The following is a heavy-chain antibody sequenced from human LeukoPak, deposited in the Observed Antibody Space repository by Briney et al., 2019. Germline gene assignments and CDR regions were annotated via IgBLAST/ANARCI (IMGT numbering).Heavy chain of an antibody. Sequence: NPGGSLRLSCAASGFTFSSYSMKWVGQAPGRGRDLVSFITCSPLYISYADSVKGRFTISRDNAKSSLWLQMNSLRAEDTAVYYCARATNGRFDIWGQGTMVTVSS. J-gene: IGHJ3*02. CDR1: GFTFSSYS. D-gene: IGHD2-8*01. V-gene: IGHV3-21*01. CDR3: ARATNGRFDI. CDR2: ITCSPLYI.